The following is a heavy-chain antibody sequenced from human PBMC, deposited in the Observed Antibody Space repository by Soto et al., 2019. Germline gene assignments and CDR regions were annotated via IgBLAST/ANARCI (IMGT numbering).Heavy chain of an antibody. Sequence: GGSLRLSCAASGFTFSSYGMHWVRQAPGKGLEWVAVISYDGSNKYYADSVKGRFTISRDNSKNTLYLQMNSLRAEDTAVYYCAKGGEDEYSGYDLDYWGQGTLVTVSS. J-gene: IGHJ4*02. CDR1: GFTFSSYG. V-gene: IGHV3-30*18. CDR3: AKGGEDEYSGYDLDY. CDR2: ISYDGSNK. D-gene: IGHD5-12*01.